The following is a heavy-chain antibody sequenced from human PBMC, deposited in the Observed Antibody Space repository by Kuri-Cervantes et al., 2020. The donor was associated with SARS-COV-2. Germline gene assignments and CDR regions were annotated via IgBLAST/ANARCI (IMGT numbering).Heavy chain of an antibody. D-gene: IGHD1-26*01. Sequence: SETLSLTCAVSGYSISSGYYWGWIRQPPGKGLGWIGSIYHSGSTYYNPSLKSRVTISVDTSKNQFSLKLSSVTAADTAVYYCARRWSLVGATFFDYWGQGTLVTVSS. CDR1: GYSISSGYY. V-gene: IGHV4-38-2*01. CDR2: IYHSGST. J-gene: IGHJ4*02. CDR3: ARRWSLVGATFFDY.